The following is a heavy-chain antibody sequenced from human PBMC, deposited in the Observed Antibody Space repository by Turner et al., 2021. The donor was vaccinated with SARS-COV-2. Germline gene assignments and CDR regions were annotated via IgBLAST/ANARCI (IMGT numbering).Heavy chain of an antibody. CDR2: IYSVGST. V-gene: IGHV3-53*01. D-gene: IGHD3-3*01. J-gene: IGHJ6*02. CDR3: ARDLMEVVGMDV. Sequence: EVQLVESGGGLIQPGGSLRLSCAASGFTVSSNYMTWVRQAPGKGLEWVSVIYSVGSTYYADSVKGRFTISRDNSKNTLYLQMNSLRAEDTAVYYCARDLMEVVGMDVWGQGTTVTVSS. CDR1: GFTVSSNY.